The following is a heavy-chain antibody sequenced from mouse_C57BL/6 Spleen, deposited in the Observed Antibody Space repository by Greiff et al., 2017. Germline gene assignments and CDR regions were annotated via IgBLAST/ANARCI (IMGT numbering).Heavy chain of an antibody. CDR2: IYPGDGDT. Sequence: QVQLQQSGPELVKPGASVKISCKASGYAFSSSWMNWVKQRPGKGLEWIGRIYPGDGDTNYNGKFKGKATLTADKSSSTAYMQLSSLTSEDSAVYCCARSGSSYVAYWGQGTLVTVSA. D-gene: IGHD1-1*01. CDR3: ARSGSSYVAY. CDR1: GYAFSSSW. V-gene: IGHV1-82*01. J-gene: IGHJ3*01.